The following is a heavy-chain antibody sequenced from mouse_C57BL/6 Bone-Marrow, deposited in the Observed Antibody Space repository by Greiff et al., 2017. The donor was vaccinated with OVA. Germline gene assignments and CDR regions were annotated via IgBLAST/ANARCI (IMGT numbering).Heavy chain of an antibody. CDR3: ARQGWLDFDV. J-gene: IGHJ1*03. Sequence: VQLQQSGPELVKPGASVTMSCKASGYTFTDYNMHWVKQSHGKSLEWIGYINPNNGGTSSNQQFKGKATLTVNKSSSTAYMELRSLTSEDSAVYYCARQGWLDFDVWGTGTTVTVSS. D-gene: IGHD2-3*01. CDR1: GYTFTDYN. CDR2: INPNNGGT. V-gene: IGHV1-22*01.